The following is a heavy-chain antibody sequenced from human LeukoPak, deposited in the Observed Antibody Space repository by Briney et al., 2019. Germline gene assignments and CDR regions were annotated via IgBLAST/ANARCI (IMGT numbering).Heavy chain of an antibody. D-gene: IGHD3-22*01. V-gene: IGHV3-23*01. CDR2: ISGSGGST. J-gene: IGHJ1*01. CDR3: AKGPDSSGYFHAEYFQH. CDR1: DGSISSGPYF. Sequence: LSLTCSVSDGSISSGPYFWSWVRQAPGKGLEWVSAISGSGGSTYYADSVKGRFTISRDNSKNTLYLQMNSLRAEDTAVYYCAKGPDSSGYFHAEYFQHWGQGTLVTVSS.